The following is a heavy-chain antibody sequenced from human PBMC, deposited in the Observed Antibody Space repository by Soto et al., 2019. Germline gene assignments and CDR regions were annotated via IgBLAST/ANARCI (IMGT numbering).Heavy chain of an antibody. J-gene: IGHJ4*02. CDR3: AAGYSGYAHGAGY. Sequence: QMPLVQSGPEVKKPGTSVKVSCKASGFTFTISAMQWVRQARGQRLEWIGWIVVGSGNTNYAQKFQERVTITRDMSTSTAYMELSSLGSEDTAVYYCAAGYSGYAHGAGYWGQGTLVTVSS. V-gene: IGHV1-58*02. D-gene: IGHD5-12*01. CDR2: IVVGSGNT. CDR1: GFTFTISA.